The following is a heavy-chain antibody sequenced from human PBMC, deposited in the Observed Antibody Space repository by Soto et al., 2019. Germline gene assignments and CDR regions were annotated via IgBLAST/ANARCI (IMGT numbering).Heavy chain of an antibody. CDR1: GFTFNTYW. CDR3: ATGGSGYFTY. Sequence: EVQLVESGGGLVQPGGSLRLSCAASGFTFNTYWMQWVRQAPGKGLVWVSRIKSDGSYTNYADSVKGRFTISRDNAKNTLFLLMNRMGAEDKAVYYCATGGSGYFTYWGQGTLVTVSS. D-gene: IGHD3-22*01. V-gene: IGHV3-74*01. J-gene: IGHJ4*02. CDR2: IKSDGSYT.